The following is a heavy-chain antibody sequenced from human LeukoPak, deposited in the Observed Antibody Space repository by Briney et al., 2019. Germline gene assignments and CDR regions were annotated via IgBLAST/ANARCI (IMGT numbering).Heavy chain of an antibody. D-gene: IGHD2-15*01. CDR2: IYYSGST. Sequence: PSETLSLTCTVSGGSISSSSYYRGWIRQPPGKGLEWIGSIYYSGSTYYNPSLKSRVTISVDTSKNQFSLKLSSVTAADTAVYYCASPGYCSGGSCLDGMDVWGQGTTVTVSS. J-gene: IGHJ6*02. CDR1: GGSISSSSYY. CDR3: ASPGYCSGGSCLDGMDV. V-gene: IGHV4-39*01.